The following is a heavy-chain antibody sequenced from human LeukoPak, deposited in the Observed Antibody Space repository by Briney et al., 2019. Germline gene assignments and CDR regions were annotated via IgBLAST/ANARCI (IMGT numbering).Heavy chain of an antibody. CDR2: IIPIFGTA. Sequence: SVKVSCKASGGTFSSYAISWVRHAPGQGLEWMGGIIPIFGTANYAQKFQGRVTITADESTSTAYMELSSLSSEDTAVYYCASSGAVDRRADYWGQGTLVTVSS. V-gene: IGHV1-69*13. D-gene: IGHD5-12*01. CDR1: GGTFSSYA. J-gene: IGHJ4*02. CDR3: ASSGAVDRRADY.